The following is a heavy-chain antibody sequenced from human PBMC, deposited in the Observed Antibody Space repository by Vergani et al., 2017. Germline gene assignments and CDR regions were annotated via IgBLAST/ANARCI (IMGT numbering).Heavy chain of an antibody. V-gene: IGHV6-1*01. CDR3: ARANLLYSSSSVYYYGMDV. J-gene: IGHJ6*02. D-gene: IGHD6-6*01. CDR1: GDSVSSNSAA. CDR2: TYYRSKWYN. Sequence: QVQLQQSGPGLVKPSQTLSLTCAISGDSVSSNSAAWNWIRQSPSRGLEWLGRTYYRSKWYNDYAVSVKSRITINPDTSKNQFSLQLNSVTPEDTAVYYCARANLLYSSSSVYYYGMDVWGQGTTVTVSS.